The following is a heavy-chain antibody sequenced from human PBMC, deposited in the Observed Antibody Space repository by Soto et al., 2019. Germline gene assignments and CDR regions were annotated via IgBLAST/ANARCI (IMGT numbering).Heavy chain of an antibody. CDR2: ISYDGSNK. J-gene: IGHJ4*02. CDR1: GFTFSSYG. CDR3: AKSTRSGSYNY. Sequence: GGSLRLSCAASGFTFSSYGMHWVRQAPGKGLEWVAVISYDGSNKYYADSVKGRFTISRDNSKNTLYLQMNSLRAEDTAVYYCAKSTRSGSYNYWGQGTLVTVSS. D-gene: IGHD3-10*01. V-gene: IGHV3-30*18.